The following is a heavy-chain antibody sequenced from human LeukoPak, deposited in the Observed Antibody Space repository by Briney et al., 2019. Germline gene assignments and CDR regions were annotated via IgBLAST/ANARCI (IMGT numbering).Heavy chain of an antibody. CDR1: GFTFKLYT. CDR3: VGTFTVFGVVSTIE. CDR2: INFSGDNRGDNT. Sequence: GGSLRLSCAAFGFTFKLYTMNWVRQAPGQGLEWVSGINFSGDNRGDNTYYADSVRGRFSISRDNSQNTVFLQMNSLRVDDTAAYYCVGTFTVFGVVSTIEWGQGTLVTVSS. V-gene: IGHV3-23*01. D-gene: IGHD3-3*01. J-gene: IGHJ4*02.